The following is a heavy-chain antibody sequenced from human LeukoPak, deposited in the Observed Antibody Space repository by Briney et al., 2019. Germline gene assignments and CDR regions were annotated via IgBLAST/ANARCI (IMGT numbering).Heavy chain of an antibody. CDR2: LHYTGSENT. V-gene: IGHV4-39*07. CDR3: ARDLPGGP. J-gene: IGHJ4*02. CDR1: GGSITTTIYY. Sequence: SETLSLTCTVSGGSITTTIYYWGWVRQAPGKGLEWIGALHYTGSENTYYNPSLKTRVTISVATSKNLFSLNLSSVTAADTAVYYCARDLPGGPWGQGTLVTVSS. D-gene: IGHD3-16*01.